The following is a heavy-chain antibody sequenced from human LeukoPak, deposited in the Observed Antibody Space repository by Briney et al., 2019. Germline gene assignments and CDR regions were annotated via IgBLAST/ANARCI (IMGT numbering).Heavy chain of an antibody. J-gene: IGHJ4*02. CDR2: IYSGGST. CDR1: GFTVSSNY. V-gene: IGHV3-53*01. D-gene: IGHD6-19*01. Sequence: PGGSLRRSCAASGFTVSSNYMSWVRQAPGKGLEWVSVIYSGGSTYYADSVKGRFTISRDNSKNTLYLQMNSLRAEDTAVYYCARVGSSSGWYYFDYWGQGTLVTVSS. CDR3: ARVGSSSGWYYFDY.